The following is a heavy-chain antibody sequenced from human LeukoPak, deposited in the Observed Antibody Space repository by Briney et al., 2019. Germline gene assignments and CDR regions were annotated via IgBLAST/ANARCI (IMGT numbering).Heavy chain of an antibody. V-gene: IGHV4-59*12. D-gene: IGHD3-22*01. CDR1: GGSISSYY. Sequence: SETLSLTCTVSGGSISSYYWSWIRQPPGKGLEWIGYIHYSGSTHYNPSLKSRVTISVDTSKNQVSLKLSSVTAADTAVYYCAREIYYDSSGYYGLGAFDIWGQGTMVTVSS. CDR3: AREIYYDSSGYYGLGAFDI. J-gene: IGHJ3*02. CDR2: IHYSGST.